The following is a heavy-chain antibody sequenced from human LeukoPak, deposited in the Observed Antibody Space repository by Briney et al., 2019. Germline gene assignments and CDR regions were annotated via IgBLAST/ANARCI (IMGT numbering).Heavy chain of an antibody. V-gene: IGHV4-4*07. CDR3: ARHIRITMVRGAYYYYYYGMDV. CDR1: GASISGYW. CDR2: MYTDGDT. J-gene: IGHJ6*02. D-gene: IGHD3-10*01. Sequence: ETLSLTCDVSGASISGYWWSWIRQPAGKGLEWIGRMYTDGDTNYNPALKSRVTVSVDTSKNQFSLKLSSVTAADTAVYYCARHIRITMVRGAYYYYYYGMDVWGQGTTVTVSS.